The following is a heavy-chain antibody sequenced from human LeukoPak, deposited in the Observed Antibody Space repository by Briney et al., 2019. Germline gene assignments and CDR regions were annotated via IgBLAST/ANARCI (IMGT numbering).Heavy chain of an antibody. V-gene: IGHV3-23*01. CDR1: GFTFSSYA. CDR2: ISGSGGST. CDR3: AKDHRDILTGYGLICDY. J-gene: IGHJ4*02. Sequence: GGSLRLSCAASGFTFSSYAMSWVRQAPGKGLEWVSAISGSGGSTYYADSVKGRFTISRDNSKNTLYLQMNSLRAEDTAVYYCAKDHRDILTGYGLICDYWGQGTLVTASS. D-gene: IGHD3-9*01.